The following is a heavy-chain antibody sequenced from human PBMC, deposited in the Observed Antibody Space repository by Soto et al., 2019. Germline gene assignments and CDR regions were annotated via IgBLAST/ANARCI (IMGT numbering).Heavy chain of an antibody. Sequence: GGSLRLSCAASGFTFSSYAMSWVRQAPGKGLEWVSAISGSGGSTYYADSVKGRFTISRDNSKNTLYLQMNSLRAEDTAVYYCAKDRWDCSSTSCYASAEYFQHWGQGTLVTVSS. J-gene: IGHJ1*01. D-gene: IGHD2-2*01. V-gene: IGHV3-23*01. CDR2: ISGSGGST. CDR1: GFTFSSYA. CDR3: AKDRWDCSSTSCYASAEYFQH.